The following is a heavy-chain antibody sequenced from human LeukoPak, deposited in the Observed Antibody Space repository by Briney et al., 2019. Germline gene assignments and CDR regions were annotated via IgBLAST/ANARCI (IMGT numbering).Heavy chain of an antibody. V-gene: IGHV3-72*01. D-gene: IGHD2-2*01. CDR1: GFTFSDHY. J-gene: IGHJ4*02. CDR2: TRNKANSYTT. Sequence: PGGSLRLSCAASGFTFSDHYMDWVRQAPGKGLEWVGRTRNKANSYTTEYAASVKGRFTISRDDSKNSLYLQMNSLKTEDTAVYYCARDRPINPYCSSTSCPYYFDYWGQGTLVTVSS. CDR3: ARDRPINPYCSSTSCPYYFDY.